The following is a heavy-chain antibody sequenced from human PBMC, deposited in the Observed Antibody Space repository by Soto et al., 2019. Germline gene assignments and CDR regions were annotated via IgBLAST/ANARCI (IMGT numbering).Heavy chain of an antibody. CDR3: ARVSGFFPDYYGSGSYYTPPLGSDAFDI. D-gene: IGHD3-10*01. CDR1: GGSISSGGYY. CDR2: IYYSGST. Sequence: SETLSLTCTVSGGSISSGGYYWSWIRQHPGKGLEWIGYIYYSGSTYYNPSLKSRVTISVDTSKNQFSLKLSSVTAADTAVYYCARVSGFFPDYYGSGSYYTPPLGSDAFDIWGQGTMVTVSS. V-gene: IGHV4-31*03. J-gene: IGHJ3*02.